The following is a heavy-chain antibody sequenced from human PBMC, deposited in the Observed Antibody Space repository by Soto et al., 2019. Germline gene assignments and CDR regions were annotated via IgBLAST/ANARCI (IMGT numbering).Heavy chain of an antibody. J-gene: IGHJ6*02. CDR3: ARVVGLSGYYYYYYGMDV. CDR2: INSDGSST. Sequence: ASVKVSCAASGFTFSSYWMHWVRQAPGKGLVWVSRINSDGSSTSYADSVKGRFTISRDNAKNTLYLQMNSLRAEDTAVYYCARVVGLSGYYYYYYGMDVWGQGTTVTVSS. D-gene: IGHD3-22*01. V-gene: IGHV3-74*01. CDR1: GFTFSSYW.